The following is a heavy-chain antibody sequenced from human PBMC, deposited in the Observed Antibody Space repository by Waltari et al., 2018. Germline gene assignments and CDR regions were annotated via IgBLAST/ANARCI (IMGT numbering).Heavy chain of an antibody. Sequence: EVQLLESGGGLVQPGGSLRLSCAASKFTVTKHAMSWVRQAPGKGLEWVSVIYSGGRTDFGDSVKGRFTMSRDDSKNTVYLQMNSLRPEDTALYYCARDPLIGSVHGMDVWGQGTTVTVSS. CDR1: KFTVTKHA. D-gene: IGHD1-20*01. CDR3: ARDPLIGSVHGMDV. J-gene: IGHJ6*02. CDR2: IYSGGRT. V-gene: IGHV3-23*03.